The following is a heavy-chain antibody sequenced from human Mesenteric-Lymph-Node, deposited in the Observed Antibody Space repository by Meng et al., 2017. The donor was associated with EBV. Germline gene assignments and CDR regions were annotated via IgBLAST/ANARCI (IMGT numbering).Heavy chain of an antibody. J-gene: IGHJ5*02. CDR1: GGSFSGYY. Sequence: QLQERGPGLLKPSETMSLTCAVYGGSFSGYYWTWIRQPPETGLEWIGEINHNGVADYNPSLKSRVTISVDTSKNQFSLRLTSVTAADTAVYYCARGHMWDNKFDPWGQGTLVTVSS. D-gene: IGHD1-26*01. V-gene: IGHV4-34*01. CDR3: ARGHMWDNKFDP. CDR2: INHNGVA.